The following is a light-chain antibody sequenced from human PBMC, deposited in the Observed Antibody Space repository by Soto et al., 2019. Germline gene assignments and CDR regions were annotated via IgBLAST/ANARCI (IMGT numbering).Light chain of an antibody. V-gene: IGLV2-14*01. Sequence: QSVLTQPASVSGSPGQSITLSCTGTSSDVGTYNYVSWYQQHAGKVPKLMIYDVSNRPSGVSDRFSGSKSGNTASLTISGLQADDEADYYCTSYTSSSTLVFGGGTQLTVL. CDR1: SSDVGTYNY. CDR3: TSYTSSSTLV. J-gene: IGLJ2*01. CDR2: DVS.